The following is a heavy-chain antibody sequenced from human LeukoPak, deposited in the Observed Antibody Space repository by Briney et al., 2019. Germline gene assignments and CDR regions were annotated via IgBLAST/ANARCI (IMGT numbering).Heavy chain of an antibody. D-gene: IGHD6-19*01. CDR3: ARGGYSSGGSLGFGP. J-gene: IGHJ5*02. Sequence: ASVRVSCKASGYTFTGYYMHWARQAPGQGLEWMGWINPNSGATNYAQRFQGRVTVTRDTSISTAYMKLSRLTFDDTAVYYCARGGYSSGGSLGFGPWGQGTLVTVSS. CDR2: INPNSGAT. V-gene: IGHV1-2*02. CDR1: GYTFTGYY.